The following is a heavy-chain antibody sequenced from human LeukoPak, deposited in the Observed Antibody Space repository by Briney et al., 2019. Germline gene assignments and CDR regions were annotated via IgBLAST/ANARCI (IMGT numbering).Heavy chain of an antibody. CDR1: GGSFSGYY. Sequence: PSETLSLTCAVYGGSFSGYYWSWIRQPPGKGLEWIGEINHSGSTNYNPPLKSRVTISVDTSKNQFSLKLSSVTAADTAVYYCARGVLRFLEWLPRVYFDYWGQGTLVTVSS. CDR2: INHSGST. J-gene: IGHJ4*02. V-gene: IGHV4-34*01. CDR3: ARGVLRFLEWLPRVYFDY. D-gene: IGHD3-3*01.